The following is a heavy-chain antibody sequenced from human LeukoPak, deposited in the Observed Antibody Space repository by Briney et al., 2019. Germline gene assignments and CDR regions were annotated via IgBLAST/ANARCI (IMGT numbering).Heavy chain of an antibody. CDR3: ATLGRAAGNAFDI. V-gene: IGHV4-34*01. Sequence: SETLSLTCAVYGGSFSGYYWSWIRQPPGKGLEWIGEINHSGSTNYNPSLKSRVTISVDTSKNQFSLKLSSVTAADTAVYYCATLGRAAGNAFDIWGQGTVVIVSS. D-gene: IGHD1-26*01. J-gene: IGHJ3*02. CDR2: INHSGST. CDR1: GGSFSGYY.